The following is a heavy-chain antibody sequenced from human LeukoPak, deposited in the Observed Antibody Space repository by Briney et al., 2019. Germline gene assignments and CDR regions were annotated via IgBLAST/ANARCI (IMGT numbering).Heavy chain of an antibody. V-gene: IGHV3-30-3*01. CDR3: ARDNIAGSGSSD. CDR1: GFTFSRSA. J-gene: IGHJ4*02. D-gene: IGHD3-10*01. CDR2: TSYDGIHK. Sequence: GGSLRLSCTDSGFTFSRSAMHWVRQAPGKGLEWVAVTSYDGIHKYYADSVQGRFTISRDNSKDTLYLQMNSLRVEDTAVYYCARDNIAGSGSSDWGQGTLVTVSS.